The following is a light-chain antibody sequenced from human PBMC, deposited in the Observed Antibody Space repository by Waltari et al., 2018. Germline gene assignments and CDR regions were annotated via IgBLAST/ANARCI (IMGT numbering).Light chain of an antibody. V-gene: IGLV3-21*02. CDR2: DDT. CDR3: QVWDINNDQVV. J-gene: IGLJ2*01. CDR1: DIRSQS. Sequence: YVVTQSTSVSVAPGQTARITCGGHDIRSQSVHWYQQKPGQAPLLIVYDDTDRPSGIPERFSGSNSGNAATLTISSVEAGDEADYYCQVWDINNDQVVFGGGTKVTVL.